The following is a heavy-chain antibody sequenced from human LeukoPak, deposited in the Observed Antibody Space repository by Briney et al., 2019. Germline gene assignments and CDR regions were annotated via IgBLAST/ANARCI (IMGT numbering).Heavy chain of an antibody. Sequence: GGSLRLSCAASGFTFSSYDMHWVRQAPGKGLEWVAVIWYDGSNKYYADSVKGRFTISRDNSKNTLYLQMNSLRAEDTAVYYCARALLLWFGESDPVDYWGQGTLVTVSS. CDR2: IWYDGSNK. CDR1: GFTFSSYD. D-gene: IGHD3-10*01. J-gene: IGHJ4*02. V-gene: IGHV3-33*01. CDR3: ARALLLWFGESDPVDY.